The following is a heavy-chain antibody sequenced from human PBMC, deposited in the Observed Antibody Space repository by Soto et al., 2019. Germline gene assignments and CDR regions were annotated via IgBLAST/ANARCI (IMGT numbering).Heavy chain of an antibody. J-gene: IGHJ3*02. V-gene: IGHV3-33*01. CDR1: GFIFSAYG. Sequence: GGSLRLSCGASGFIFSAYGIHWVRQAPGKGLEWVALIRNDGSDKYYAESVTGRFTTSRDNSKNTVYLQMNSLRAEDTALYFCARAPRMAPFDIWGQGTMVTVSS. CDR2: IRNDGSDK. CDR3: ARAPRMAPFDI.